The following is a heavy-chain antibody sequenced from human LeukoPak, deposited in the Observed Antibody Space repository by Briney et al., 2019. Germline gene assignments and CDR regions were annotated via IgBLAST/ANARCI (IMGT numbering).Heavy chain of an antibody. J-gene: IGHJ3*02. CDR2: IYHSGSI. D-gene: IGHD1-7*01. CDR1: GDSLGSGMYY. Sequence: SETLSLTCTVSGDSLGSGMYYWGWIRQAPGKGLTWIGSIYHSGSIFYNASFETRVAMSVDPSNNQFSLRLTSVTAADTAVYYCARKLRTGILRPHHDAFDIWGQGTMVTVSS. CDR3: ARKLRTGILRPHHDAFDI. V-gene: IGHV4-39*01.